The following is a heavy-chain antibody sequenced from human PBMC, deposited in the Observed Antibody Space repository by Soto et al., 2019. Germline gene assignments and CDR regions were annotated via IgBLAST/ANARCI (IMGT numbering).Heavy chain of an antibody. D-gene: IGHD4-17*01. CDR2: FHGSDGRT. CDR1: GFTFSRCA. CDR3: AKDYSTVTTDPLSVVLFDY. V-gene: IGHV3-23*01. J-gene: IGHJ4*02. Sequence: EVQLLESGGDLVQPGGSLRLSCAASGFTFSRCAMSWVRQTPGKGLEWVSTFHGSDGRTYYADSVKGRFTISRDNSKNTVYLQMNSLRAEDTAVYYCAKDYSTVTTDPLSVVLFDYWGQGALVTVSS.